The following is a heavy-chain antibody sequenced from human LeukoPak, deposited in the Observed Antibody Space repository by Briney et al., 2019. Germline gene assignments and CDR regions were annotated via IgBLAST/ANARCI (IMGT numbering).Heavy chain of an antibody. CDR3: AKEMKPWMHFDY. CDR2: ISHDGSNT. CDR1: GFTVSRST. V-gene: IGHV3-30*18. D-gene: IGHD5-12*01. J-gene: IGHJ4*02. Sequence: GRSLRLSCAASGFTVSRSTVHWVRQAPGKGLEWVAVISHDGSNTDYTDSVKGRFTISRDNSKNTLYLQMNSLRAEDTAVYYCAKEMKPWMHFDYWGEGTLVTVSS.